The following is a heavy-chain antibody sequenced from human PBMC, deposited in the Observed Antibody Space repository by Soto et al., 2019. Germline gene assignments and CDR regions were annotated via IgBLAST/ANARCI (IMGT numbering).Heavy chain of an antibody. J-gene: IGHJ6*02. D-gene: IGHD5-18*01. CDR3: ESGRDTAMDISADVRVDYYYYYGMDV. CDR1: GGTFSSYA. CDR2: IIPIFGTA. Sequence: QVQLVQSGAEVKKPGSSVKVSCKASGGTFSSYAISWVRLAPGQGLEWMGGIIPIFGTANYAQKFQGRVTLTADDSTRPAYRELSSPRAVDTAVYYCESGRDTAMDISADVRVDYYYYYGMDVGGHGTTVIVSS. V-gene: IGHV1-69*01.